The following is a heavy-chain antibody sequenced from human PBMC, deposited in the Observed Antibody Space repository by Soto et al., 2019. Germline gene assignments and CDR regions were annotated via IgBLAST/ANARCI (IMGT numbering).Heavy chain of an antibody. V-gene: IGHV4-59*01. D-gene: IGHD3-3*01. CDR2: IYYSGST. CDR1: GGSISSYY. Sequence: PSETLSLTCTVSGGSISSYYWSWIRQPPGKGLEWIGYIYYSGSTNYNPSLKSRVTISVDTSKNQFSLKLSSVTAADTAVYYCGSGDYDFWSAPGGGMDVGGQGPTVTVSS. CDR3: GSGDYDFWSAPGGGMDV. J-gene: IGHJ6*02.